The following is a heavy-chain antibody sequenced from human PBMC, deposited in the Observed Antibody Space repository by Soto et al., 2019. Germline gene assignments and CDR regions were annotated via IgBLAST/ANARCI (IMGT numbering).Heavy chain of an antibody. CDR2: IRSKAYGGTT. CDR1: GFTFGDYA. D-gene: IGHD4-4*01. Sequence: GGSLRLSCTASGFTFGDYAMSWFRQAPGKGLEWVGFIRSKAYGGTTEYAASVKGRFTISRDDSKSIAYLQMNSLKTEDTAVYYCTRGFSVTDPYYYYYYMDVWGKGTTVTVSS. V-gene: IGHV3-49*03. J-gene: IGHJ6*03. CDR3: TRGFSVTDPYYYYYYMDV.